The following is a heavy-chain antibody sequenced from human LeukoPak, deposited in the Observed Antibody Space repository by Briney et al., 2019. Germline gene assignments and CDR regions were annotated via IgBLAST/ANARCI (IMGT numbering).Heavy chain of an antibody. V-gene: IGHV5-51*01. D-gene: IGHD4-11*01. J-gene: IGHJ4*02. Sequence: GESLKISCTASGYSFTNYWIGWGRQMGGKRLEWMGIIYPGDSDTRYSPSFRGQVTISADKSISTAYLQWSSLKASDTAMYYCARGATVTTLDYWGQGTLVTVSS. CDR3: ARGATVTTLDY. CDR1: GYSFTNYW. CDR2: IYPGDSDT.